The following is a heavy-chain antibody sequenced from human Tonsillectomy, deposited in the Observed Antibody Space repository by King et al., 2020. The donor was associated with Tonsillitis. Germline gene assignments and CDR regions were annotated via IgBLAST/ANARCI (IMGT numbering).Heavy chain of an antibody. D-gene: IGHD4-23*01. CDR3: ARDPARSGNSLHYYYGMDV. CDR1: GYSISGGYY. J-gene: IGHJ6*02. CDR2: IYHSGNT. V-gene: IGHV4-38-2*02. Sequence: QLQESGPGLVKPSETLSLTCTVSGYSISGGYYWGWIRQPPGKGLEWIGNIYHSGNTYYNPSLKSRDIISVDTSKNQFSLKLSSVTAADTAVYYCARDPARSGNSLHYYYGMDVWGQGTTVTVSS.